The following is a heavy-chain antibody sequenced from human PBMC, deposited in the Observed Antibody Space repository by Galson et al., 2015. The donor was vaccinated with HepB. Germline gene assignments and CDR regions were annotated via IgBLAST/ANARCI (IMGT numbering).Heavy chain of an antibody. CDR2: IRSKAYGGTT. J-gene: IGHJ4*02. CDR1: GFTFGDYA. V-gene: IGHV3-49*03. D-gene: IGHD2-21*02. CDR3: TRVGGEVVVVTAYDY. Sequence: SLRLSCAASGFTFGDYAMSWFRQAPGKGLEWVGFIRSKAYGGTTEYAASVKGRFTISRDDSKGIAYLQMNSLKTEDTAVYYCTRVGGEVVVVTAYDYWGQGTLVTVSS.